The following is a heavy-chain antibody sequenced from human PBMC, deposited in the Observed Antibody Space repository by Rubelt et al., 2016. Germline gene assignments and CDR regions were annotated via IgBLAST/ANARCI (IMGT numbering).Heavy chain of an antibody. Sequence: GLEWVAFIHYDGSNKYYADSVKGRFTISRDNSKNTLYLQMNSLRAEDTAVYYCARDPRFFARDGYNWGYSIDYWGQGTLVTVSS. CDR2: IHYDGSNK. CDR3: ARDPRFFARDGYNWGYSIDY. V-gene: IGHV3-30*02. D-gene: IGHD5-24*01. J-gene: IGHJ4*02.